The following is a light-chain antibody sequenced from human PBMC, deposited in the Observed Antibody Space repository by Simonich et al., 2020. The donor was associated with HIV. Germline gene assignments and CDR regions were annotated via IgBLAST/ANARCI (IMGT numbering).Light chain of an antibody. V-gene: IGKV3-15*01. CDR1: QSVSSD. Sequence: EIVLTQSPGTLSLSPGERATLSCRASQSVSSDLAWYHQEPGQAPRLLIYGASTRATGIPARFSGSGSGTEFTLTISSLQSEDFAVYYCQQYNNWPITFGQGTRLEMK. CDR2: GAS. CDR3: QQYNNWPIT. J-gene: IGKJ5*01.